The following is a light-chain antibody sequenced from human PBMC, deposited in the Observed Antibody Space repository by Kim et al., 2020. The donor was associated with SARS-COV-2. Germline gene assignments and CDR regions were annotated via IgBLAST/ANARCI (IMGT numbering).Light chain of an antibody. Sequence: DIHMTQSPSSLSASVGDRVTITCQASHDISNYLSWYQQKPGKVPKLLIYDASNLETGVPSRFSGSGSGTDFSFTITSVQPEDIATYYCQQYDSLPVTFAGGTKLEI. V-gene: IGKV1-33*01. J-gene: IGKJ4*01. CDR2: DAS. CDR1: HDISNY. CDR3: QQYDSLPVT.